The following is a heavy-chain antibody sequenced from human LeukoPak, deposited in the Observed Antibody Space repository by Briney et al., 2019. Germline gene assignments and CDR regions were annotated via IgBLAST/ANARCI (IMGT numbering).Heavy chain of an antibody. Sequence: GGSLRLFCAAAGFTFSSYSRNWVRQAPGKGLEWVSSISSSSTYIYYADSVKGRFTISRHNAKNSLYLQMNSLRAEDTAVYYCVKKLFVELYYYFDFWGQGTLVTVSS. D-gene: IGHD3-10*02. J-gene: IGHJ4*02. V-gene: IGHV3-21*01. CDR3: VKKLFVELYYYFDF. CDR1: GFTFSSYS. CDR2: ISSSSTYI.